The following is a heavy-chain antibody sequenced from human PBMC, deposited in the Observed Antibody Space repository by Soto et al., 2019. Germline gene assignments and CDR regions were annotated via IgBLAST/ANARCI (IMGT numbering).Heavy chain of an antibody. CDR2: IWYDGSNK. CDR3: AREMGGTVTSYYYGMDV. V-gene: IGHV3-33*01. D-gene: IGHD4-17*01. Sequence: QVQLVESGGGVVQPGRSLRLSCAASGFTFSSYGMHWVRQAPGKGLEWVAVIWYDGSNKYYADSVKGRSTISRDNSKNTLYLQMNSLRAEDTAVYYCAREMGGTVTSYYYGMDVWGQGTTVTVSS. J-gene: IGHJ6*02. CDR1: GFTFSSYG.